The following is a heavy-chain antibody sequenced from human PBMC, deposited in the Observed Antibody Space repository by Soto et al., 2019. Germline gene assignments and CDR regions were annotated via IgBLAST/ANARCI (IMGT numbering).Heavy chain of an antibody. CDR3: AKGTCSSWYFEAFDI. J-gene: IGHJ3*02. D-gene: IGHD6-13*01. V-gene: IGHV3-30*18. Sequence: QVQLVESGGGVVQPGRSLRLSCAASGFTFSSYGMHWVRQAPGKGLEWVAVISYDGSNKYYADSVKGRFTISRDNSKNTLYLQRNSLRAEDTVVYYCAKGTCSSWYFEAFDIWGRGTMVTVSS. CDR1: GFTFSSYG. CDR2: ISYDGSNK.